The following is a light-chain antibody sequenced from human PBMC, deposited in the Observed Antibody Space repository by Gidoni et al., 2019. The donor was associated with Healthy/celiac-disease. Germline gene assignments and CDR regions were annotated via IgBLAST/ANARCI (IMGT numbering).Light chain of an antibody. CDR3: QQYNNWPPYT. J-gene: IGKJ2*01. CDR1: QSVSSN. Sequence: EIVMTQSPATLSVSPGERATLSCRASQSVSSNLAWYQQKPGQAPRLIIYGASTRATGVPARFSCSGSGTEFTLTISSLQSEDFAVYYCQQYNNWPPYTFGQXTKLEIK. V-gene: IGKV3-15*01. CDR2: GAS.